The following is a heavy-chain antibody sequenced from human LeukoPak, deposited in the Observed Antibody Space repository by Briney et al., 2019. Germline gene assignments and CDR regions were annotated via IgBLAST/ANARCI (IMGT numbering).Heavy chain of an antibody. CDR1: GGSISSSSYY. Sequence: SETLSLTCTVSGGSISSSSYYWGWNRQPPGKGLECIGSIYYSGSTYYNPSLKSRVTISVDTSKNQFSLKLSSVTAADTAAYYCARLRSSGWYPPFDYWGKGTLVTVSS. J-gene: IGHJ4*02. CDR2: IYYSGST. V-gene: IGHV4-39*01. CDR3: ARLRSSGWYPPFDY. D-gene: IGHD6-19*01.